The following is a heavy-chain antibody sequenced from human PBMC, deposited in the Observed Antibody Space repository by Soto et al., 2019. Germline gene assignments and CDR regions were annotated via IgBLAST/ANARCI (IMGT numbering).Heavy chain of an antibody. J-gene: IGHJ5*02. CDR1: GYPISSGYN. CDR2: IYHGGST. CDR3: ARVGPWVPYYYDSSPYTFENWFDP. V-gene: IGHV4-38-2*01. D-gene: IGHD3-22*01. Sequence: PSETLPLPCAVSGYPISSGYNWAWLGQPPGKGLEWLGSIYHGGSTYYNPSLNSRVTLSIDMTNNHVSLILNSVTAADTAVYYCARVGPWVPYYYDSSPYTFENWFDPWGQGTLVTVSS.